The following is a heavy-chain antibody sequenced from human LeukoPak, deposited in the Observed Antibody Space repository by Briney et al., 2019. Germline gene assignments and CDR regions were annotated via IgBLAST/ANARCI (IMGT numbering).Heavy chain of an antibody. CDR1: GGSISSSSYY. Sequence: PSETLSLTCTVSGGSISSSSYYWGWIRQPPGKGLEWIGSIYYSGSTYYNPSLKSRVTISVDTSKNQFSLKLSSVTAADTAVYYCARGLYSSGWSYYYYMDVWGKGTTVTVSS. J-gene: IGHJ6*03. V-gene: IGHV4-39*07. CDR3: ARGLYSSGWSYYYYMDV. CDR2: IYYSGST. D-gene: IGHD6-19*01.